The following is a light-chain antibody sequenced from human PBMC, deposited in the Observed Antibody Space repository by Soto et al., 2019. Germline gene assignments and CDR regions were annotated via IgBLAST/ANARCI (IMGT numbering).Light chain of an antibody. J-gene: IGKJ5*01. Sequence: EIVLRNSPATLSLSPGERATLSCRASQSVSSYLAWYQQKPGQAPRLLIYDASNRATGIPARFSGSGSGTDFTLTISSLEPEDFAVYYCQQRSNWPRTFCQGTRLEIK. CDR1: QSVSSY. CDR2: DAS. CDR3: QQRSNWPRT. V-gene: IGKV3-11*01.